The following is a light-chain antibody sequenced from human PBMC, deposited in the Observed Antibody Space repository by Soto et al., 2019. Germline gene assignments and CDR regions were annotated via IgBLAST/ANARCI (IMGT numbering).Light chain of an antibody. Sequence: DIVMTQSPDSLAVSLGERATINCKSSQSVLYSSNNKNYLAWYQQKPGQPPKLLIYWASTRESGVPDRFSGSGSGTDFTLTISSLQAEDVAVYYCQQYSSIRTLGQGTKVEIK. J-gene: IGKJ1*01. CDR3: QQYSSIRT. CDR2: WAS. CDR1: QSVLYSSNNKNY. V-gene: IGKV4-1*01.